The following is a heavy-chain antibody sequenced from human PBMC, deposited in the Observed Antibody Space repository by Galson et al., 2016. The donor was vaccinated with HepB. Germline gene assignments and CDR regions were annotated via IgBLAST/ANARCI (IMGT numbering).Heavy chain of an antibody. V-gene: IGHV5-51*01. J-gene: IGHJ4*02. CDR1: GYKFTNYW. D-gene: IGHD6-13*01. CDR2: IYPDDSDT. Sequence: QSGAEVKKPGESLKISCQASGYKFTNYWIGWVRQMPGKGLEWMGLIYPDDSDTKYGPSFQGQVTISVDKSVSTAYVQWGSLKASDSAMYYCARLRSSSLYVPFDYWGQGPLVTVPS. CDR3: ARLRSSSLYVPFDY.